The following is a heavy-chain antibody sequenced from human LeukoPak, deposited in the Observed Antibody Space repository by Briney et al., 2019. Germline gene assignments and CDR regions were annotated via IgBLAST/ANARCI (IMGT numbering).Heavy chain of an antibody. D-gene: IGHD3-22*01. CDR2: INAGNGNT. J-gene: IGHJ4*02. V-gene: IGHV1-3*01. Sequence: ASVNVSCKASGYTFTSYAMHWVRQAPGQRLEWMGWINAGNGNTKYSQKFQGRVTITRDTSASTAYMELSSLRSEDTAVYYCARDNYYDSSGYYFFDYWGQGTLVTVSS. CDR3: ARDNYYDSSGYYFFDY. CDR1: GYTFTSYA.